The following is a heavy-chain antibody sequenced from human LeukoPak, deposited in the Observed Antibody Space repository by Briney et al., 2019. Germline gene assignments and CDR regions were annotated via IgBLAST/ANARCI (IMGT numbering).Heavy chain of an antibody. D-gene: IGHD2-2*01. Sequence: ASVKVSCKTSGYTFSNFGINWVRQARGQGLEWMGWISGNNDNPNYGQKFQGRLTVTTDTSTSTAYMELRNLRFDDTAVYYCARDGTSTDDYWGQGTLVTVSS. CDR2: ISGNNDNP. CDR1: GYTFSNFG. CDR3: ARDGTSTDDY. V-gene: IGHV1-18*01. J-gene: IGHJ4*02.